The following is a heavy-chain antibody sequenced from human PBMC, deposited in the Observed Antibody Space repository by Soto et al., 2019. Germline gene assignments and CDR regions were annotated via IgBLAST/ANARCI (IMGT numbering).Heavy chain of an antibody. CDR1: GFTFSSYS. V-gene: IGHV3-48*02. CDR2: ISSSSSTI. J-gene: IGHJ5*02. D-gene: IGHD2-15*01. CDR3: ARVGCSGGSCYSLWFDP. Sequence: EVQLVESGGGLVQPGGSLRLSCAASGFTFSSYSMNWVRQAPGKGLEWVSYISSSSSTIYYADSVKGRFTISRDNAKNSLYLQMNSLRDEDMAVYYCARVGCSGGSCYSLWFDPWGQGTLVTVSS.